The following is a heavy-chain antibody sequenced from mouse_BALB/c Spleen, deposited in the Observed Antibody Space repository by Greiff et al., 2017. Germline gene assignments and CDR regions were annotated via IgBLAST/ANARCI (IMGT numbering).Heavy chain of an antibody. Sequence: EVQLVESGGGLVQPGGSRKLSCAASGFTFSSFGMHWVRQAPEKGLEWVAYISSGSSTIYYADTVKGRFTISRDNPKNTLFLQMTSLRSEYTAMYYCARSGLRYYFDYWGQGTTLTVSS. V-gene: IGHV5-17*02. CDR2: ISSGSSTI. J-gene: IGHJ2*01. CDR3: ARSGLRYYFDY. D-gene: IGHD1-1*01. CDR1: GFTFSSFG.